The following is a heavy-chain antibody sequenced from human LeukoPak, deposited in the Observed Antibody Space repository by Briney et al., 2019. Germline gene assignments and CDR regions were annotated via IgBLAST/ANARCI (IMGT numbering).Heavy chain of an antibody. CDR1: GYTFTSYG. D-gene: IGHD3-10*01. V-gene: IGHV1-69*13. CDR3: ARAKSITMVRGYYYYGMDV. J-gene: IGHJ6*02. CDR2: IIPIFGTA. Sequence: SVKVSCKASGYTFTSYGINWVRQAPGQGLEWMGGIIPIFGTANYAQKFQGRVTITADESTSTAYMELSSLRSEDTAVYYCARAKSITMVRGYYYYGMDVWGQGTTVTVSS.